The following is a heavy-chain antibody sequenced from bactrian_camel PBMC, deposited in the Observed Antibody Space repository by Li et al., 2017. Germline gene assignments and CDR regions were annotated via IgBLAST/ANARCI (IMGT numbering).Heavy chain of an antibody. Sequence: HVQLVESGGGSVQAGGSLRLSCVASGDTYSRDTMGWFRQGPGKEPEGVATIDSAGRTSYANSVKGRFSISKDSAKDTLYLQMSSLKPEDTAMYYCAAGRTSTLVPVRYSYWGQGTQVTVS. CDR3: AAGRTSTLVPVRYSY. V-gene: IGHV3S53*01. CDR1: GDTYSRDT. J-gene: IGHJ4*01. CDR2: IDSAGRT. D-gene: IGHD2*01.